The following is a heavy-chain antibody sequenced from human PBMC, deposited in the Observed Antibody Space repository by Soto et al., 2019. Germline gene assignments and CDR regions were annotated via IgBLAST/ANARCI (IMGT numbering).Heavy chain of an antibody. V-gene: IGHV3-30*18. D-gene: IGHD3-16*01. J-gene: IGHJ4*02. CDR3: AKEGGVEMATGLGP. CDR1: GFTFSRYG. Sequence: QVQLVESGGGVVQPGGSLRLSCAASGFTFSRYGMHWVRQAPGKGLEWVAVISYDGSNKYYADSVKGRFTISRDNSKNPLYLQMNSLRAEDTAVYYCAKEGGVEMATGLGPWGQGTLVTVSS. CDR2: ISYDGSNK.